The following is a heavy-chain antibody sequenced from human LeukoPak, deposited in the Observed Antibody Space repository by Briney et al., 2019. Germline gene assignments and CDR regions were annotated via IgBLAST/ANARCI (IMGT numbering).Heavy chain of an antibody. V-gene: IGHV1-2*02. J-gene: IGHJ5*02. D-gene: IGHD3-10*01. CDR1: GYTFTDYY. Sequence: ASVKVSCKASGYTFTDYYIHWVRQAPGQGLEWMAWMNPNSGGTSYAQKFQGRVTMTRDTSITTAYMELSSLRSEDTAVYYCARSGFGSGISFDLWGQGTLVTVSS. CDR3: ARSGFGSGISFDL. CDR2: MNPNSGGT.